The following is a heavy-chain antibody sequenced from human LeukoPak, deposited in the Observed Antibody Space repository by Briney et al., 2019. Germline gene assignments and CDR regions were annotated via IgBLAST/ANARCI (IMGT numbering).Heavy chain of an antibody. D-gene: IGHD6-19*01. Sequence: GASVKVSCKASGYTFTSYGISWVRQAPGQGLEWMGWISAYNGNTNYAQKLQGRVTMTTDTSTSTAHMELRSLRSDDTAVYYCARDPALGYTRGWYNWFDPWGQGTLVTVSS. J-gene: IGHJ5*02. CDR1: GYTFTSYG. CDR3: ARDPALGYTRGWYNWFDP. V-gene: IGHV1-18*01. CDR2: ISAYNGNT.